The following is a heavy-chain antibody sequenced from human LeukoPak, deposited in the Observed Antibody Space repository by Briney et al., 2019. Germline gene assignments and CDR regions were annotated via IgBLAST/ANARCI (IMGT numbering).Heavy chain of an antibody. D-gene: IGHD3-10*02. CDR3: ARDDVPYRGTYTPFDV. CDR2: IYNSGTT. V-gene: IGHV4-4*07. Sequence: PSETLSLTCSVSGASISSFYWSWLRQPAGKGRVWCGRIYNSGTTKHNPTLKSRVTMSVDTSKNQYSLRRTAVTAADTAVYFCARDDVPYRGTYTPFDVWGQGTLVTVSS. J-gene: IGHJ4*02. CDR1: GASISSFY.